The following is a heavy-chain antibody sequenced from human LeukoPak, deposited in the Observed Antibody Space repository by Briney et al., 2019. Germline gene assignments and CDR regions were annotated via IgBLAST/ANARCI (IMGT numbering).Heavy chain of an antibody. CDR3: ARDVATEKMFDP. J-gene: IGHJ5*02. CDR1: RFTFSNYA. Sequence: GGSLRLSCAASRFTFSNYAMSWVRQAPGKGLEWVSVIYSGGSTYYADSVKGRFTISRDNSKNTLYLQMNSLRAEDTAVYYCARDVATEKMFDPWGQGTLVTVSS. CDR2: IYSGGST. V-gene: IGHV3-66*01.